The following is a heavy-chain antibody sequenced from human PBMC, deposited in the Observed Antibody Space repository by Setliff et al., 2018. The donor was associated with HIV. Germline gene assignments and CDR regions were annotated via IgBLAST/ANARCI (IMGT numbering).Heavy chain of an antibody. D-gene: IGHD6-19*01. Sequence: SETLSLTCTVAGGSIRTGTYYWGWIRQPPGKGLEWIGSIYYDGRTFYTPSLKSRVTMSVDTSKNQFSLKVKSVTAADTAVYYCARGGRYYLPGIAVAGIQRNWFDPWGQGALVTVSS. J-gene: IGHJ5*02. CDR2: IYYDGRT. V-gene: IGHV4-39*01. CDR3: ARGGRYYLPGIAVAGIQRNWFDP. CDR1: GGSIRTGTYY.